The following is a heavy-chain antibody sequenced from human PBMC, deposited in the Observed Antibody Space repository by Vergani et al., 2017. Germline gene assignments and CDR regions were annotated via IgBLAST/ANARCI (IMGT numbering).Heavy chain of an antibody. Sequence: QVQLVESGGGVVQPGRSLRLSCAASGFTFSSYAMHWVRQAPGTGLEWVAVISYDGSNKYYADSVKGRFTISRDNSKNTLYLQMNSLRAEDTAVYYCARDLVAAAGTVDYIDVWGKGTTVTVSS. CDR3: ARDLVAAAGTVDYIDV. V-gene: IGHV3-30-3*01. D-gene: IGHD6-13*01. CDR2: ISYDGSNK. J-gene: IGHJ6*03. CDR1: GFTFSSYA.